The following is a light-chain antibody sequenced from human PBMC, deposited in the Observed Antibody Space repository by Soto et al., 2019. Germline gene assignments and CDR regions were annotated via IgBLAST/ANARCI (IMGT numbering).Light chain of an antibody. CDR2: LGS. CDR3: MQALQTWT. J-gene: IGKJ1*01. V-gene: IGKV2-28*01. CDR1: QSLLQSNGYNY. Sequence: DIVMTQFPLSLPVTPGEPASISCRSSQSLLQSNGYNYLDWYLQKPGQSPQFLIYLGSNRASGVTDRFSGSGSGTDFTLKISRVEAADVGVYYCMQALQTWTFGQGTKV.